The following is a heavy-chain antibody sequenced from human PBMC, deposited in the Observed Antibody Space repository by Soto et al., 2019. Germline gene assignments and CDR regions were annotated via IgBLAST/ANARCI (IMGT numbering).Heavy chain of an antibody. CDR2: IYPGDSDT. J-gene: IGHJ3*01. Sequence: PGESLKISCQASGYNFSTYWIGWVRHMPGRRLECMGIIYPGDSDTRYSPTFEGRVTISADRSISTAYLQWRSLKASDSAMYHCARIYYDDSGFYYGDSFDFWGQGTMVTVSS. V-gene: IGHV5-51*01. D-gene: IGHD3-22*01. CDR1: GYNFSTYW. CDR3: ARIYYDDSGFYYGDSFDF.